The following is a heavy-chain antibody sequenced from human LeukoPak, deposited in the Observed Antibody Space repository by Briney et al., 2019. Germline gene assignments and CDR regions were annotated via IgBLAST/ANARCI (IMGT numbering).Heavy chain of an antibody. D-gene: IGHD3-16*01. Sequence: ASVKVSCKTSGYTFTSYGITWVRQAPGQGLEWMGWISDYNVNTNYAQKFQDRVVMTTDTSTTTAYMDLRSLKTDDTAVYYCARGYSANWGWFDPWGQGTLVTVSS. CDR1: GYTFTSYG. J-gene: IGHJ5*02. V-gene: IGHV1-18*04. CDR3: ARGYSANWGWFDP. CDR2: ISDYNVNT.